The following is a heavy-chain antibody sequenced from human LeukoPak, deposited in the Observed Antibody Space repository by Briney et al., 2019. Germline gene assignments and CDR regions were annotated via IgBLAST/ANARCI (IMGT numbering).Heavy chain of an antibody. Sequence: GASVKVSCKASGYTFTGYYMHWVRQAPGQGLEWMGRINPNSGATNYAQKFQGRVTMTRDTSISTAYMELTTLRSDDTAVYYCAKSIEYCGAECYGYFDLWGRGTLVTVSS. J-gene: IGHJ2*01. CDR3: AKSIEYCGAECYGYFDL. CDR2: INPNSGAT. D-gene: IGHD2-21*01. V-gene: IGHV1-2*06. CDR1: GYTFTGYY.